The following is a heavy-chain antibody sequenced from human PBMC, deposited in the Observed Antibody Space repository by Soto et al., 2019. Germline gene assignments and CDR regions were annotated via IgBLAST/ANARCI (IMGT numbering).Heavy chain of an antibody. CDR2: IQNTGGN. D-gene: IGHD3-10*01. J-gene: IGHJ6*02. Sequence: QVQVQQWGAGLLKPSETLSLTCAVYGGSFSENHWSWIRQPPGKGLEWIGEIQNTGGNNYSPSVKSRVAVSVDRSKYQLSLSLTSVSAVDRAVYYCAGSRNLEVWGQGSTVIVSS. CDR3: AGSRNLEV. V-gene: IGHV4-34*01. CDR1: GGSFSENH.